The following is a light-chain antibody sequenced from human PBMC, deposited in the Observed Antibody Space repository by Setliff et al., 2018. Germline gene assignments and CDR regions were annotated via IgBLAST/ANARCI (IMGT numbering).Light chain of an antibody. CDR2: DVS. CDR3: SSYTSSSASYV. Sequence: QSALTQPASVSGSPGQSITISCTGTSSDVGGYNYVSWYQQHPGKAPKLMIYDVSNRPSGVSNRXSGSKSGXTASLTISGLQAEDETDYYCSSYTSSSASYVFGTGTKVTVL. J-gene: IGLJ1*01. CDR1: SSDVGGYNY. V-gene: IGLV2-14*03.